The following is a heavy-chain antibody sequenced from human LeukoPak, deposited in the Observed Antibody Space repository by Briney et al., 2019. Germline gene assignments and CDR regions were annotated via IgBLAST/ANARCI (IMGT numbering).Heavy chain of an antibody. CDR2: INHSGST. CDR1: GGSFSGYY. CDR3: AKGAGWYNY. J-gene: IGHJ4*02. V-gene: IGHV4-34*01. D-gene: IGHD6-19*01. Sequence: SETLSLTCAVYGGSFSGYYWSWIRQPPGKGLEWIGEINHSGSTNYNPSLKSRVTISLDTSKKQFSLRFSSVTAADTAVYYCAKGAGWYNYWGQGSLVTVSS.